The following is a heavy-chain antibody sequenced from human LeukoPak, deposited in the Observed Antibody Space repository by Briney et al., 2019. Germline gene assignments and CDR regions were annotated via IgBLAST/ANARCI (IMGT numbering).Heavy chain of an antibody. V-gene: IGHV4-4*07. CDR2: IYISGRT. J-gene: IGHJ3*02. Sequence: SETLSLTCTVSGGSISSYYWSWIRQPAGKGLEWIGRIYISGRTNYNPSLKSRVTMSVDTSKNQFSLKLSSVTAADTAVYYCARDGWIQLWLGAFDIWGQGTMVTVSS. CDR3: ARDGWIQLWLGAFDI. D-gene: IGHD5-18*01. CDR1: GGSISSYY.